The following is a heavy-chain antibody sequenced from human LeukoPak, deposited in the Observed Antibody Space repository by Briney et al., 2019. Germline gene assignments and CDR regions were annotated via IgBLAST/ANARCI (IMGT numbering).Heavy chain of an antibody. CDR3: ARGLGYYGSGSYYSDWSDP. Sequence: SETLSLTCAVYGGSFSGYYWSWIRQPPGKGLEWIGEINHSGSTNYNPSLKSRVTISVDTSKNQFSLKLSSVTAADTAVYYCARGLGYYGSGSYYSDWSDPWGQGTLVTVSS. CDR1: GGSFSGYY. CDR2: INHSGST. V-gene: IGHV4-34*01. D-gene: IGHD3-10*01. J-gene: IGHJ5*02.